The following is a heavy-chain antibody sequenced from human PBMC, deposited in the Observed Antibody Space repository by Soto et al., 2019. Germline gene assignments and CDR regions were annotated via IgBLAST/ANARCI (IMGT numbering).Heavy chain of an antibody. Sequence: PLQTLRLTCTVAGGYISSYCGSWIRQPPGKGLEWIGYIYYSGSTNYNPSLKSRVTISVDTSKNQFSLKLSSVTAADTAVYYCARLRKRLFDPWGQGTLVTVSS. J-gene: IGHJ5*02. CDR1: GGYISSYC. CDR2: IYYSGST. V-gene: IGHV4-59*01. CDR3: ARLRKRLFDP.